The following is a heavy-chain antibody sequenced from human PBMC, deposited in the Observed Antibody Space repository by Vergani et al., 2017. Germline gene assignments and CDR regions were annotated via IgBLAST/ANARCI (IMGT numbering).Heavy chain of an antibody. CDR3: ARSPGSVATTPFYY. V-gene: IGHV5-51*01. CDR2: IYPGDSDT. J-gene: IGHJ4*02. CDR1: GYSFNRYW. D-gene: IGHD5-12*01. Sequence: EVPLVQSGAEVKKPGESLKISCKGSGYSFNRYWIGGVRQMPGKGLEWMGIIYPGDSDTRYSPSFKGQVTISADKSISTAYLQWSSLKASDTAMYYCARSPGSVATTPFYYWGQGTLVTVSS.